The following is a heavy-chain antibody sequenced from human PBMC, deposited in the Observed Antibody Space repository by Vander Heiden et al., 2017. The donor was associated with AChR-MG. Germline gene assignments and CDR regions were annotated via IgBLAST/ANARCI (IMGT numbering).Heavy chain of an antibody. CDR2: INHSGST. Sequence: QVQLQQWGAGLLKPSETLSLTCAVYGGSFSGYYWSWIRQPPGKGLEWIGEINHSGSTNYNPSLKSRVTISVDTSKNQFSLKLSSVTAADTAVYYCARGQAGTTDLNWFDPWGQGTLVTVSS. V-gene: IGHV4-34*01. D-gene: IGHD1-7*01. CDR3: ARGQAGTTDLNWFDP. CDR1: GGSFSGYY. J-gene: IGHJ5*02.